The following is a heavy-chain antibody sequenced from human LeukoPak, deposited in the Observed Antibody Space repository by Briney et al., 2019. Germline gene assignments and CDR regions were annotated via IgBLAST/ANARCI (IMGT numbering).Heavy chain of an antibody. CDR3: ARSKSYSSGWTDFDC. J-gene: IGHJ4*02. D-gene: IGHD6-19*01. CDR2: IGTAGNT. V-gene: IGHV3-13*01. Sequence: LTGGSLRLSCAASGFTFSSHDMHWVRQPTGKGLDWVSVIGTAGNTYYTDSVKGRFTISRENAKNSLYLRMDSLRAEDTAVYYCARSKSYSSGWTDFDCWGQGTLVTVSS. CDR1: GFTFSSHD.